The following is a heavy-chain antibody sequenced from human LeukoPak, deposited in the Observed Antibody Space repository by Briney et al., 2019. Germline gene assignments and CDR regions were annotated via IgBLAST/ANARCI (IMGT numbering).Heavy chain of an antibody. V-gene: IGHV4-30-4*01. Sequence: SQTLSLTCTVSGGSISSGDYYWSWIRQPPGKGLEWIGYIYYSGSTYYNPSLKSRVTISVDTSKNQFSLKPSSVTAADTAVYYCAREGYCSSTSCLDYWGQGTLVTVSS. CDR1: GGSISSGDYY. D-gene: IGHD2-2*01. CDR3: AREGYCSSTSCLDY. CDR2: IYYSGST. J-gene: IGHJ4*02.